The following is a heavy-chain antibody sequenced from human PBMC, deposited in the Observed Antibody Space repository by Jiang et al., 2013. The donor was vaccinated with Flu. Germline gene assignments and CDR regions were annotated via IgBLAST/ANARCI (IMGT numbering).Heavy chain of an antibody. V-gene: IGHV1-69*06. CDR3: VSSSGVKAVAGWYKHY. CDR1: GGTFSSYA. Sequence: EVKKPGSSVKVSCKASGGTFSSYAISWVRQAPGQGLEWMGGIIPIFGTANYAQKFQGRVTITADKSTSTAYMELSSLRSEDTAVYYCVSSSGVKAVAGWYKHYWGQGTLVTVSS. CDR2: IIPIFGTA. D-gene: IGHD6-19*01. J-gene: IGHJ4*02.